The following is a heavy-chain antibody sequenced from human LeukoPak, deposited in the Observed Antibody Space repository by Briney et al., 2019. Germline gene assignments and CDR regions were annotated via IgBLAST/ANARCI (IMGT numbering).Heavy chain of an antibody. Sequence: GGSLRLSCAASGFTFSGYWMHWVRQAPGKGLEWVAVIWYDGSDKYYTDSVKGRFTISRDNSKNTLYLQMNSLRAEDTAIYCCARAGDAFDIWGQGTMVTVSS. CDR1: GFTFSGYW. V-gene: IGHV3-33*08. CDR2: IWYDGSDK. J-gene: IGHJ3*02. CDR3: ARAGDAFDI.